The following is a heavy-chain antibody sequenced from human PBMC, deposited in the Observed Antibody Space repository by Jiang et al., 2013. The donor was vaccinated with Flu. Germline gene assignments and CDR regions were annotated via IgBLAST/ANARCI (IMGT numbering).Heavy chain of an antibody. CDR1: GYTFTGYY. CDR3: ARGPFYDYIWGSYSGYGMDV. Sequence: KVSCKASGYTFTGYYMHWVRQAPGQGLEWMGRINPNSGGTNYAQKFQGRVTMTRDTSISTAYMELSRLRSDDTAVYYCARGPFYDYIWGSYSGYGMDVWGQGTTVTVSS. CDR2: INPNSGGT. V-gene: IGHV1-2*06. J-gene: IGHJ6*02. D-gene: IGHD3-16*01.